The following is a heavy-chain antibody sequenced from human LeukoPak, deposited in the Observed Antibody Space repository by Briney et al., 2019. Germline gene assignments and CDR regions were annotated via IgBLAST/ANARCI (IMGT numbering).Heavy chain of an antibody. V-gene: IGHV1-69*04. D-gene: IGHD3-22*01. Sequence: GASVKVSCKATGGTFSSYAISWVRQAPGQGLDWMGRIIPILGIANYAQKFQVRVTITADKSTRTAYMELSSLRSEDTDVYYCAREIVVMARSSANFDYWGQGTLVTVSS. CDR2: IIPILGIA. CDR3: AREIVVMARSSANFDY. CDR1: GGTFSSYA. J-gene: IGHJ4*02.